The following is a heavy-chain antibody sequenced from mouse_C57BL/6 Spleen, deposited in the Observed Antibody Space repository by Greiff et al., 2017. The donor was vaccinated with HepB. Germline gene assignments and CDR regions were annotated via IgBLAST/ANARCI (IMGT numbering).Heavy chain of an antibody. D-gene: IGHD2-4*01. Sequence: EVKVEESGGGLVQPGGSMKLSCVASGFTFSNYWMNWVRQSPEKGLEWVAHIRLKSDNYATHYAESVKGRFTISRDVYKSSVYLQMNHLRAEDTGIYYCTITHYDEGDFDCRGQGTTLTVSS. CDR3: TITHYDEGDFDC. CDR1: GFTFSNYW. J-gene: IGHJ2*01. V-gene: IGHV6-3*01. CDR2: IRLKSDNYAT.